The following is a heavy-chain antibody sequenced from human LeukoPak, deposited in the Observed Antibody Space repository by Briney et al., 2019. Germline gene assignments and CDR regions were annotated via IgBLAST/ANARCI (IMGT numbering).Heavy chain of an antibody. CDR3: ARDSDYYDSSGYYRQVYYYYMDV. V-gene: IGHV4-34*01. D-gene: IGHD3-22*01. Sequence: SETLSLTCAVYGGSFSGYYWSWIRQPPGKGLEWIGEINHSGSTNYNPSLKSRVTISVDTSKNQFSLKLSSVTAADTAVYYCARDSDYYDSSGYYRQVYYYYMDVWGKGTTVTVSS. CDR2: INHSGST. CDR1: GGSFSGYY. J-gene: IGHJ6*03.